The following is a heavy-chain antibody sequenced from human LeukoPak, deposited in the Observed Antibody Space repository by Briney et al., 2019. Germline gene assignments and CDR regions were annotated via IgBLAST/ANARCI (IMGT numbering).Heavy chain of an antibody. D-gene: IGHD3-10*01. Sequence: VASVTVSCKASGYTFISYYIHWVRQAPGQGLEWMGIINPSGGSTSYAQKFQGRVTMTRDTSTSTVYMDLSSLRSDDTAVYYCARAPAGGITMVRGVITRHWFDPWGQGTLVTVS. V-gene: IGHV1-46*01. CDR1: GYTFISYY. CDR3: ARAPAGGITMVRGVITRHWFDP. CDR2: INPSGGST. J-gene: IGHJ5*02.